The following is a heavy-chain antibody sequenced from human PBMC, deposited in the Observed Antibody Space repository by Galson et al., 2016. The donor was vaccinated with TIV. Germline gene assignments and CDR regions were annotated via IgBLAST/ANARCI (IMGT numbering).Heavy chain of an antibody. Sequence: SLRLSCAASGFTVSDNFMTWVRQAPGRGLEWVSLISAGGTTSYADSVQGRFTVSRDDSENTLYLQMKSLRPEDTAVYYCARERRYCGNNCYLYYYYGMDVWGQGTTATVS. CDR1: GFTVSDNF. CDR2: ISAGGTT. D-gene: IGHD2-21*02. CDR3: ARERRYCGNNCYLYYYYGMDV. V-gene: IGHV3-66*02. J-gene: IGHJ6*02.